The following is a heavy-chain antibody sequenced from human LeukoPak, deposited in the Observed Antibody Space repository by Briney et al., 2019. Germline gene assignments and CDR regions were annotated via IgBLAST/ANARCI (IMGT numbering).Heavy chain of an antibody. D-gene: IGHD4-17*01. CDR2: ISGSSGLT. V-gene: IGHV3-23*01. CDR3: ARRGESTTYGDYRFDY. CDR1: GFTFSSG. Sequence: GTSLRLSCAASGFTFSSGMHWVRQAPGRGLEWVSAISGSSGLTYYADSVKGRFTISRDNSKNTLFLQMNSLRAEDTAVYYCARRGESTTYGDYRFDYWGQGTLVTVSS. J-gene: IGHJ4*02.